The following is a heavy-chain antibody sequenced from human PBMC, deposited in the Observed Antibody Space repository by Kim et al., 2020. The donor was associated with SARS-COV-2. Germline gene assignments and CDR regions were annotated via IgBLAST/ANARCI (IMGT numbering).Heavy chain of an antibody. D-gene: IGHD4-17*01. CDR2: IIPLLGIA. V-gene: IGHV1-69*04. CDR3: ARDGGTVTLGGMDV. J-gene: IGHJ6*02. CDR1: GGTFGNYA. Sequence: SVKVSCKASGGTFGNYAISWVRQAPGQGLEWMGRIIPLLGIANYAQKFQGRVTMTADKSTRTAYMELSSLRSEDTAVYYCARDGGTVTLGGMDVWGQGTTVTVSS.